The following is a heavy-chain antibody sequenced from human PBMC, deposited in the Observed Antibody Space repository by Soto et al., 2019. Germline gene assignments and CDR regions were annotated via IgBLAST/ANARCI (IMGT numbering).Heavy chain of an antibody. CDR1: GDSVSSNGAC. D-gene: IGHD2-15*01. CDR2: IYYRSKWFH. V-gene: IGHV6-1*01. J-gene: IGHJ6*02. Sequence: QTLSLTCVISGDSVSSNGACWNWIRQSPSRGLQWLGRIYYRSKWFHDYAASVESRMAINPDTSRDQFSLQLNYVTPEDTAVYYCARVHCSAGTCLDGLDFWGQGTTVTVSS. CDR3: ARVHCSAGTCLDGLDF.